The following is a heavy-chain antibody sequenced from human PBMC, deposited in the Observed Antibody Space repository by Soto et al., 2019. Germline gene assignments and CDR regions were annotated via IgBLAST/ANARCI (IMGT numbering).Heavy chain of an antibody. CDR3: AKDMGGSASYYIYGMHV. CDR2: ISASGGST. J-gene: IGHJ6*02. CDR1: GFTFTNYA. V-gene: IGHV3-23*01. Sequence: EVQLLESGGGLVQPGGSLRLSCAASGFTFTNYAMSWVRQAPGKGLEWVSTISASGGSTYHADSVKGRFTISRDNSKNTLSMHMNSLRDEVTAAYSCAKDMGGSASYYIYGMHVWGQGTTVTVS. D-gene: IGHD3-10*01.